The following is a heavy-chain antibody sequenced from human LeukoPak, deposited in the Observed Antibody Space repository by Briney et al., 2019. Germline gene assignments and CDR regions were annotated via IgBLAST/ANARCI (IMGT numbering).Heavy chain of an antibody. CDR2: INHSGST. D-gene: IGHD5-12*01. V-gene: IGHV4-34*01. J-gene: IGHJ6*02. CDR1: GGSISSYY. Sequence: SETLSLTCTVSGGSISSYYWSWIRQPPGKGLEWIGEINHSGSTNYNPSLKSRVTISVDTSKNQFSLKLSSVTAADTAVYYCAGRGYSGYDSVFFYGMDVWGQGATVTVSS. CDR3: AGRGYSGYDSVFFYGMDV.